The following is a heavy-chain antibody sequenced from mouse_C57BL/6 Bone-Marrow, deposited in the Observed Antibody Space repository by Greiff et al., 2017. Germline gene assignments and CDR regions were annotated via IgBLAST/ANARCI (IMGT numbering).Heavy chain of an antibody. J-gene: IGHJ1*03. CDR2: IYPRDGST. CDR1: GYTFTSYG. D-gene: IGHD1-1*01. Sequence: QVQLQQSGPELVKPGASVKLSCKASGYTFTSYGINWVKQRPGQGLEWIGWIYPRDGSTKYNEKFKGKATLTVDTSSSTAYMELHSLTSEDSAVYVWAGVYGGSYCYFDVWGTGTAVTVTS. V-gene: IGHV1-85*01. CDR3: AGVYGGSYCYFDV.